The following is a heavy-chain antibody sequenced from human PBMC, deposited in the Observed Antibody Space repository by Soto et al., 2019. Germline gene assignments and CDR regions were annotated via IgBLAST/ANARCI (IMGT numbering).Heavy chain of an antibody. J-gene: IGHJ4*02. CDR2: ISGSGGST. V-gene: IGHV3-23*01. CDR3: AKDLDFGFFSWTMAPFDY. Sequence: LRLSCAASGSTFSSYAMSWVRQAPGKGLEWVSAISGSGGSTYYADSVKGRFTISRDNSKNTLYLQMNSLRAEDTAVYYCAKDLDFGFFSWTMAPFDYWGQGTLVTVSS. CDR1: GSTFSSYA. D-gene: IGHD3-10*01.